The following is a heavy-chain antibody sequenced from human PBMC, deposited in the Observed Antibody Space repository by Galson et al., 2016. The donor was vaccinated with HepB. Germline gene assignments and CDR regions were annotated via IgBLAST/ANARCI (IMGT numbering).Heavy chain of an antibody. Sequence: SLRLSCAASGFTFEDHAMHWVRHAPGKGLEWVAGINGKSDSVGYADSVKGRFSVSRDNAKNSLYVQMNNLRAEDTALYYCAKGGYYGSRNAFDIWGQGTMVIVSS. CDR3: AKGGYYGSRNAFDI. J-gene: IGHJ3*02. D-gene: IGHD3-10*01. CDR1: GFTFEDHA. CDR2: INGKSDSV. V-gene: IGHV3-9*01.